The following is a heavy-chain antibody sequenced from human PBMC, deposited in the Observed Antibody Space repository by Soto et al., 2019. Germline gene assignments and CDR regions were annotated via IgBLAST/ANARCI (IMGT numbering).Heavy chain of an antibody. CDR1: GDTFSSYT. CDR3: AREEYYYGSGAFFDY. CDR2: IIPIPGIA. J-gene: IGHJ4*02. D-gene: IGHD3-10*01. Sequence: QVQLVQSGAEVKTPGSSVKVSCKASGDTFSSYTISWVRQAPGQGLEWMGRIIPIPGIANYAQKFQGRVTITADKSTSTAYMELSSLRSEDTAVYYCAREEYYYGSGAFFDYWGQGTLVTVSS. V-gene: IGHV1-69*08.